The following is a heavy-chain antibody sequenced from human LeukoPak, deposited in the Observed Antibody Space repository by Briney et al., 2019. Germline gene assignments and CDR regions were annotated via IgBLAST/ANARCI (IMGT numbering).Heavy chain of an antibody. CDR2: ISSGGSTI. V-gene: IGHV3-48*03. Sequence: PGGSLRLSCAASGFTFSSYEMNWVRQAPGKGLDWVSYISSGGSTINYADSVKGRFTISRDNAKNSLYLQMNSLRAEDTAVYYCARDPYDSRAYYGGFFDYWGQGTLVTVSS. D-gene: IGHD3-22*01. J-gene: IGHJ4*02. CDR1: GFTFSSYE. CDR3: ARDPYDSRAYYGGFFDY.